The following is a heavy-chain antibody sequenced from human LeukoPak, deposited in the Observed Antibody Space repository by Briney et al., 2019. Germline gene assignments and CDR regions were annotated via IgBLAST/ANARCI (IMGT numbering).Heavy chain of an antibody. CDR1: GFTFDDYA. CDR3: VKGQGSYFYY. J-gene: IGHJ4*02. Sequence: GGTLRLSRAASGFTFDDYAMHWVRQAPGKGLEWVSLISGDGDSTYYADSVKGRFTISRDTSKNSLYLQMDSLRTEDTALYYCVKGQGSYFYYWGQGTLVTVSS. CDR2: ISGDGDST. V-gene: IGHV3-43*02.